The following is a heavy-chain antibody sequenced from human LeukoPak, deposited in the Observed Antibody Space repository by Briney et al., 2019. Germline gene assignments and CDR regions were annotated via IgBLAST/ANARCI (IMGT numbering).Heavy chain of an antibody. CDR3: ARHGSLNGYGGWYIY. CDR1: GYSFTSYW. Sequence: GESLKISCKGSGYSFTSYWISWVRQMPGKGLERMGRIDPSDSYTNYSPSFQGHVTISADKSISTAYLQWSSLKASDTAMYYCARHGSLNGYGGWYIYWGQGTLVTVSS. CDR2: IDPSDSYT. V-gene: IGHV5-10-1*01. J-gene: IGHJ4*02. D-gene: IGHD6-19*01.